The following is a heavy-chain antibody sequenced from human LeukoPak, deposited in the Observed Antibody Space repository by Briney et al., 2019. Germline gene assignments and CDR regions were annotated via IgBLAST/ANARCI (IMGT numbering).Heavy chain of an antibody. CDR3: ARGDLDY. V-gene: IGHV3-7*01. CDR2: VKPDGDEK. J-gene: IGHJ4*01. CDR1: GFTFSSYW. Sequence: GGSLRLSCGVSGFTFSSYWMTWARQAPGRGLEWVATVKPDGDEKFYVDSVKGRFAISRDNARNSVYLEMNSLRVEDTAVYLCARGDLDYWGQGTLVTVSS.